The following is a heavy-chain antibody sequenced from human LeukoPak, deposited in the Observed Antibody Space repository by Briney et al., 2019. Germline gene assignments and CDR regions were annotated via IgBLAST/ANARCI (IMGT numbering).Heavy chain of an antibody. V-gene: IGHV3-30-3*01. Sequence: GRSLRLSCAASGFTFSSYAIHWVRQAPGKGLEWVAVISYDGSNKYYADSVKGRFTISRDNSKNTLYLQMNSLRAEDTAVYYCAREAPPGYSSGLAYWGQGTLVTVSS. J-gene: IGHJ4*02. CDR2: ISYDGSNK. CDR1: GFTFSSYA. D-gene: IGHD6-19*01. CDR3: AREAPPGYSSGLAY.